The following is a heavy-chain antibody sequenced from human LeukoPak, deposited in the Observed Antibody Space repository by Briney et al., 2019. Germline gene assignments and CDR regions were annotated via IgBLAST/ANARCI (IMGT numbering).Heavy chain of an antibody. Sequence: GGSLRLSCAASGFTFSRLWMHWVRQAPGKGLVWVSRINTDGSNTIYADSVKGRFTISRDNAKNTVFLQMNSLRGEDTAVYYCALPLRDGDFYFDYWGQGALVTVSS. CDR3: ALPLRDGDFYFDY. V-gene: IGHV3-74*01. CDR2: INTDGSNT. CDR1: GFTFSRLW. J-gene: IGHJ4*02. D-gene: IGHD4-17*01.